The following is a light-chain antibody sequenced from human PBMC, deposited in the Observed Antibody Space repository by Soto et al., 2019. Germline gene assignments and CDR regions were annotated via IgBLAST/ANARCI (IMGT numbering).Light chain of an antibody. Sequence: EIVMTQSPATLSVSPGERATLSCRASQSVSSNLAWYQQKPGQAPRLLIYGASTRATGIPARFSGSGSGTEFTLTISSLQSEDFAVYCCQQYNNWPRCTFGQGTKLEIK. V-gene: IGKV3-15*01. J-gene: IGKJ2*02. CDR1: QSVSSN. CDR2: GAS. CDR3: QQYNNWPRCT.